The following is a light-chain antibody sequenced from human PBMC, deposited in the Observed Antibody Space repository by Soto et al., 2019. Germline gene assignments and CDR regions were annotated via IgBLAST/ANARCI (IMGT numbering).Light chain of an antibody. V-gene: IGLV1-40*01. CDR3: QSYDSGLSTDI. CDR2: KSV. J-gene: IGLJ1*01. CDR1: SSDIGAGSD. Sequence: QSVLTQPPSVSGAPGQTVTISCTGSSSDIGAGSDVHWYQQLLGAAPKLLIYKSVHRPSGVPERFSGFKSGTSASLAITGLQAEDEADYYCQSYDSGLSTDIFGTGTKVTVL.